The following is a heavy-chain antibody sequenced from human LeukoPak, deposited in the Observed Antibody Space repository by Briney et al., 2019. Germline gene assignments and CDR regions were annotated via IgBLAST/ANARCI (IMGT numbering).Heavy chain of an antibody. D-gene: IGHD3-10*01. CDR2: IDPSDSYT. CDR3: ARHLTYYGSGSYYNN. J-gene: IGHJ4*02. V-gene: IGHV5-10-1*01. Sequence: GESLKISCKGSGYSFTSYWISWVRQLPGKGLEWMGRIDPSDSYTNYSPSFQGHVTISADKSISTAYLQWSSLKASDTAMYYCARHLTYYGSGSYYNNWGQGTLVTVSS. CDR1: GYSFTSYW.